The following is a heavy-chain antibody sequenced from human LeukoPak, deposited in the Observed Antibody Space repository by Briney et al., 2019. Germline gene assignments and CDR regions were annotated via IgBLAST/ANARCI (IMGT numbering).Heavy chain of an antibody. CDR1: GGSFSGYY. D-gene: IGHD2-21*02. J-gene: IGHJ4*02. CDR2: INHSGST. CDR3: ARGPEHIVVVTAVNFDY. V-gene: IGHV4-34*01. Sequence: SETLSLTCAVYGGSFSGYYWSWIRQPPGKGLEWIGEINHSGSTNYNPSLKSRVTISVDTSKNQFSLKLSSVTAADTAVYYCARGPEHIVVVTAVNFDYWAQGTLVTVSS.